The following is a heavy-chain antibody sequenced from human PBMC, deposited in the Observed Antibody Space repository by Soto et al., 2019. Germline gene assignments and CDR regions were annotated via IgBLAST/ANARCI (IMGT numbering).Heavy chain of an antibody. D-gene: IGHD3-10*01. CDR2: IYYSGST. Sequence: QVQLQESGPGLVKPSQTLSLTCTVSGGSISSGGYYWSWIRQHPGKGLEWIGYIYYSGSTYYNPSLKSRVTISVDTSKQQFYLKLSSVTAADTAVYYCARWNYGSGSSGHYFDYWGQGTLVTVSS. J-gene: IGHJ4*02. CDR1: GGSISSGGYY. V-gene: IGHV4-31*03. CDR3: ARWNYGSGSSGHYFDY.